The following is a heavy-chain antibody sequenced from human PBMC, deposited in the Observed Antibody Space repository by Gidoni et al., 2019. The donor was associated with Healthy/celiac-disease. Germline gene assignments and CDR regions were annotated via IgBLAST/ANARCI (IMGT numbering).Heavy chain of an antibody. J-gene: IGHJ6*02. CDR2: ISYDGSNK. V-gene: IGHV3-30-3*01. CDR3: ARGPYYDFWSGSPYYYGMDV. D-gene: IGHD3-3*01. Sequence: VQLVESGGGVVQPGRSLRLSCAASGFTFRSYAMPWVRQAPGKGLEWVAVISYDGSNKYYADSVKGRFTISRDNSKNTLYLQMNSLRAEDTAVYYCARGPYYDFWSGSPYYYGMDVWGQGTTVTVSS. CDR1: GFTFRSYA.